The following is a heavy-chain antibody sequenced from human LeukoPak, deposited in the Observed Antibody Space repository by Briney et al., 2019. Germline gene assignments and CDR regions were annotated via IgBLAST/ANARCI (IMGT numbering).Heavy chain of an antibody. J-gene: IGHJ4*02. CDR2: ISGSGSST. D-gene: IGHD6-19*01. V-gene: IGHV3-23*01. CDR3: AKDIRSSGWTKYFDY. CDR1: GFTFSSYA. Sequence: GGSLRLSCAASGFTFSSYAMSWVRQAPGKGLEWVSTISGSGSSTYYADPVKGRSTISRYNSKNSLYLQIDSLRAKDTALYYCAKDIRSSGWTKYFDYWGQGTLVTVSS.